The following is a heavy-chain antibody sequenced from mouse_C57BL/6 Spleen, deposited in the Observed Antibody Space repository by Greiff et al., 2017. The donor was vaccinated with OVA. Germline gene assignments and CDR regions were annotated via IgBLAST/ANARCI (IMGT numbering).Heavy chain of an antibody. CDR1: GYAFSSSC. Sequence: VQVVESGPELVKPGASVKISCKASGYAFSSSCMHWVKQRPGKGLEWIGRIYPGDGDTNYNRKFKGKATLTADKSSSTAYMQLSSLTSEDSAVYICARDYYGSSPFAYWGQGTLVTVSA. V-gene: IGHV1-82*01. CDR3: ARDYYGSSPFAY. J-gene: IGHJ3*01. CDR2: IYPGDGDT. D-gene: IGHD1-1*01.